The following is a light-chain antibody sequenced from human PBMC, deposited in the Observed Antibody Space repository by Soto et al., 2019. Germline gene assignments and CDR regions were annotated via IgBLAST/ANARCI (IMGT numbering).Light chain of an antibody. CDR2: DAS. V-gene: IGKV1-13*02. CDR3: QQFNSYPLT. Sequence: IPLTQSPSSLSASVGDRVTITCRASPGISNTLTWYQQKPGKPPKLLIYDASSLESGVPSRFSGSGSGTDFNLTISSLQPEDFATYYCQQFNSYPLTFGGGTEVDIK. CDR1: PGISNT. J-gene: IGKJ4*01.